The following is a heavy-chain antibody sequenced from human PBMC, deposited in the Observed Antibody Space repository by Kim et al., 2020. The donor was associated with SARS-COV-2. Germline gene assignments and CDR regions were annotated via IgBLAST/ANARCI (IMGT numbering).Heavy chain of an antibody. D-gene: IGHD2-2*01. CDR1: GGSISSYY. V-gene: IGHV4-59*08. CDR3: ARLDQLPDYYYYYGMDV. J-gene: IGHJ6*02. Sequence: SETLSLTCTVSGGSISSYYWSWIRQPPGKGLEWVGYIYYSGSTNYNPSLKSRVTISVDTAKNKFSLKLSSVTAADTAVYYCARLDQLPDYYYYYGMDVWGQGTTVTVSS. CDR2: IYYSGST.